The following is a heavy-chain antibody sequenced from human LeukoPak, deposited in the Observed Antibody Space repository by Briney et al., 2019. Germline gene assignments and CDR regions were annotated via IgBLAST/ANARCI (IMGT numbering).Heavy chain of an antibody. CDR2: INPSGGST. V-gene: IGHV1-46*03. Sequence: ASVKVSCKASGYTFTSYYMHWVRQAPGQGLEWMGIINPSGGSTSYAQKFQGRVTMTRDTSTSTVYMELSSLRSEDTAVYYCARILKGSLVWSRKYYFDYWGPGTLVTVSS. CDR1: GYTFTSYY. D-gene: IGHD3-3*01. J-gene: IGHJ4*02. CDR3: ARILKGSLVWSRKYYFDY.